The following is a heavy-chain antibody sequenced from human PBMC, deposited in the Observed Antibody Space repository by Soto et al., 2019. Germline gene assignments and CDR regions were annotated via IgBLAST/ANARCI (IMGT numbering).Heavy chain of an antibody. D-gene: IGHD5-18*01. J-gene: IGHJ4*02. Sequence: QVHLQESGPGLVKPSQPLSLTCTVSGDSTISGSYFWTWIRQRPGKGLEWIGYIYDSGSTSYNPSLASRVSISADTSNNHFSLTLISVTAADTAVYYCARRAGNRRGYPIDYWGQGLPVTVSS. CDR3: ARRAGNRRGYPIDY. V-gene: IGHV4-31*03. CDR2: IYDSGST. CDR1: GDSTISGSYF.